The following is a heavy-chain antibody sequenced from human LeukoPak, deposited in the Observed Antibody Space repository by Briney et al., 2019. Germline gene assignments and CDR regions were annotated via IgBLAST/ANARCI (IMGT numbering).Heavy chain of an antibody. D-gene: IGHD3-10*01. Sequence: GGSLRLSCAASRFTFSAYSMNWVRQAPGKGREWVSSITSGDYVYFADSLKGRFTISRDNAKSSLYLQMNSLRAEDTAVYYCARGGFNMVRGVIIPSNSYYYYMDIWGKGTTVTVSS. J-gene: IGHJ6*03. CDR1: RFTFSAYS. CDR2: ITSGDYV. V-gene: IGHV3-21*01. CDR3: ARGGFNMVRGVIIPSNSYYYYMDI.